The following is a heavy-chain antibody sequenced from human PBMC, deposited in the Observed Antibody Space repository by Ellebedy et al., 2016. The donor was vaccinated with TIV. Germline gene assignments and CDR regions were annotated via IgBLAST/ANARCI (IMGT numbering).Heavy chain of an antibody. CDR2: IIPIFGTA. V-gene: IGHV1-69*13. D-gene: IGHD3-3*01. CDR1: GGTFSSYA. J-gene: IGHJ6*02. CDR3: ARVEGYYYYYGMDV. Sequence: AASVKVSCKASGGTFSSYAISWVRQAPGQGLEWMGGIIPIFGTANYAQKFQGRVTITADESTSTAYMELSGLRSEDTAVYYCARVEGYYYYYGMDVWGQGTTVTVSS.